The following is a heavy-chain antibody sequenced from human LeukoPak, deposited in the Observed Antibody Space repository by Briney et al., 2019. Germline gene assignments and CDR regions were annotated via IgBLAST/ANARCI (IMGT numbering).Heavy chain of an antibody. CDR1: EATXSNSA. J-gene: IGHJ5*01. CDR3: ARDDNDILTGYFDS. CDR2: IIPMFDTA. V-gene: IGHV1-69*13. D-gene: IGHD3-9*01. Sequence: ASVKVSCKASEATXSNSAINWVRLAPGQGLEWMGGIIPMFDTAHYAEKFQGRVTISADESTNTVYMELRGLRSEDTAVYYCARDDNDILTGYFDSWGQGTLVTVSS.